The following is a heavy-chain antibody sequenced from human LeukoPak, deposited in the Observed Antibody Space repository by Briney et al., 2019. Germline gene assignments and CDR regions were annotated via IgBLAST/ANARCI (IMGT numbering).Heavy chain of an antibody. V-gene: IGHV3-23*01. Sequence: PGGSLRLSCAASGFTFSSYAMSWVRQAPGKGLEWVSAISGSGGSTYYADSVKGRFTISRDNSKNTLYLQMNSLRAEDTAVYYCAKLWECCTYSSSSDYWGQGTLVTVSS. CDR3: AKLWECCTYSSSSDY. CDR2: ISGSGGST. J-gene: IGHJ4*02. CDR1: GFTFSSYA. D-gene: IGHD6-6*01.